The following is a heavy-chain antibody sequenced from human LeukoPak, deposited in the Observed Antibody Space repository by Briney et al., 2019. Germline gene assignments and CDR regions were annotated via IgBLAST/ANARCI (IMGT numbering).Heavy chain of an antibody. Sequence: GRSLRLSCAASGFIFSSYAMSWVRQAPGKGLDWDSGISVTGGSTYYADSVKGRFTISRDNSKNTLYLQMNSLRAEDTAVYYCAKEPRSIAAAVGWFDPWGQGTLVTVSS. V-gene: IGHV3-23*01. CDR1: GFIFSSYA. CDR3: AKEPRSIAAAVGWFDP. J-gene: IGHJ5*02. D-gene: IGHD6-13*01. CDR2: ISVTGGST.